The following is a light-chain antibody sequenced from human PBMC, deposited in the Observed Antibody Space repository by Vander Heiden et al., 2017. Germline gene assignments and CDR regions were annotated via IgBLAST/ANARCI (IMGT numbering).Light chain of an antibody. V-gene: IGKV3-15*01. CDR2: GAS. Sequence: EIVMTPSPATLSVSPGERATRSCRASQSVSSNLAWYQQKPGQAPRLLIYGASTRATGIPARFSGSGSGTEFTLTISSLQSEDFAVYYCQQYNNWPPYTFGQGTKLEIK. CDR1: QSVSSN. J-gene: IGKJ2*01. CDR3: QQYNNWPPYT.